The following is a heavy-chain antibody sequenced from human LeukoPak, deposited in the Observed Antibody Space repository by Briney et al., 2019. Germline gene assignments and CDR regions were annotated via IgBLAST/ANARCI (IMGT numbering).Heavy chain of an antibody. CDR2: ISSSGNTK. CDR3: GREWYYFDY. Sequence: GGSLRLSCAASGFTFSSYSMNWVRQAPGKGLEWVSYISSSGNTKYYADSVKGRFTISRDNAKNSLYLQTDSLRDEDTAVYYCGREWYYFDYWGQGTLVTVSS. CDR1: GFTFSSYS. V-gene: IGHV3-48*02. J-gene: IGHJ4*02. D-gene: IGHD2-8*01.